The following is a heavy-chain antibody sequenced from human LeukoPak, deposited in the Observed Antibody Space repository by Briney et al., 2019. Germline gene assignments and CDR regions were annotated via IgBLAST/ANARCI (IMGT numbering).Heavy chain of an antibody. D-gene: IGHD5-24*01. Sequence: GGSLRLSCAASGFTFSSYWMTWVRQAPGKGLERVANIKEDGSETYYVGSVRGRFTISRDNAKNSVYLEMNSLRAEDTAVYFCARDRGWQQFDYWGQGTLVTVSS. V-gene: IGHV3-7*01. CDR3: ARDRGWQQFDY. CDR2: IKEDGSET. CDR1: GFTFSSYW. J-gene: IGHJ4*02.